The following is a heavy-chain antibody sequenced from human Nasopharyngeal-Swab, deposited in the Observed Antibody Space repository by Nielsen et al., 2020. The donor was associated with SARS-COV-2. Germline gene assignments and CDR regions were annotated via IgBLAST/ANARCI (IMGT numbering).Heavy chain of an antibody. CDR3: ARGGRITIFGVVIKGLYFDY. V-gene: IGHV3-30-3*01. J-gene: IGHJ4*02. Sequence: WIRQPPGKGLEWVAVISYDGSNKYHADSVKGRFTISRDNSKNTLYLQMNSLRPEDTAVYYCARGGRITIFGVVIKGLYFDYWGQGTLVTVSS. CDR2: ISYDGSNK. D-gene: IGHD3-3*01.